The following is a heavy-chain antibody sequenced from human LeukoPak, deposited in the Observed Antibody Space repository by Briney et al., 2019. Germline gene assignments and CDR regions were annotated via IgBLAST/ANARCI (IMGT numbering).Heavy chain of an antibody. CDR1: GFAFSSYW. CDR3: ARASDTAVDYYYYYYGMDV. D-gene: IGHD5-18*01. CDR2: IKQDGSEK. V-gene: IGHV3-7*03. J-gene: IGHJ6*02. Sequence: GGSLRLSCAASGFAFSSYWMSWVRQAPGKGLEWVANIKQDGSEKYYVDSVKGRFTISGDNAKNSLYLQMNSLRAEDTAVYYCARASDTAVDYYYYYYGMDVWGQGTTVTVSS.